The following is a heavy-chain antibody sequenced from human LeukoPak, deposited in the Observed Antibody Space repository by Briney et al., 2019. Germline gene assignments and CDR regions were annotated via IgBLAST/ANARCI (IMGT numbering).Heavy chain of an antibody. CDR2: ISTSGTTI. CDR1: GFTFNSYK. CDR3: ARSTLATTGTH. Sequence: PGGSLRLSCAASGFTFNSYKMNWVRQAPGKGLEWASYISTSGTTIYHADSVKGRFTISRDNAKNSLYLQMNSLRAEDTAVYYCARSTLATTGTHWGQGTLVTVSS. D-gene: IGHD2-8*02. J-gene: IGHJ4*02. V-gene: IGHV3-48*03.